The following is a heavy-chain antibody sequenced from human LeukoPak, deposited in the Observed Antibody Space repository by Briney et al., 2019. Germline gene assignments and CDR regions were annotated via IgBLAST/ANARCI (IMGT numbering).Heavy chain of an antibody. Sequence: SESLSLTCTVPRGSMNINNYYWAWIRQPPGKGLEWLGSIYYTGTTYSNPSLNTRVTTPVDIAKNQFSLKRSSVTVATPPVYYGARVVKSSNDYVLGSYRYFYYFDYWGQGTLVTVSS. CDR1: RGSMNINNYY. V-gene: IGHV4-39*07. D-gene: IGHD3-16*02. CDR3: ARVVKSSNDYVLGSYRYFYYFDY. J-gene: IGHJ4*02. CDR2: IYYTGTT.